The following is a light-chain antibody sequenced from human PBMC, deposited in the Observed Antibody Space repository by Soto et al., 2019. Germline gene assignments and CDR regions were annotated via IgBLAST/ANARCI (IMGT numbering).Light chain of an antibody. CDR3: QQYYSYPLLT. CDR1: QGISSY. V-gene: IGKV1-8*01. J-gene: IGKJ4*01. Sequence: AIRMTQSPSSLSASTGDRVTITCRASQGISSYLAWYQQKPGKAPKLLIYAASTLPSGVPSRFSGSGSGTDFTLTISCLQSEDFATYYCQQYYSYPLLTFGGGTKVEIK. CDR2: AAS.